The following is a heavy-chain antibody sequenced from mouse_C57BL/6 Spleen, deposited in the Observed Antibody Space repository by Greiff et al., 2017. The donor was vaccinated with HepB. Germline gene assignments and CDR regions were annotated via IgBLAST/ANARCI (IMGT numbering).Heavy chain of an antibody. Sequence: EVKLVESGGGLVKPGGSLKLSCAASGFTFSDYGMHWVRQAPEKGLEWVAYISSGSSTIYYADTVKGRFTISRDNAKNTLFLQMTSLRSEDTAMYYCARLATVVATRMDYWGQGTSVTVSS. J-gene: IGHJ4*01. CDR3: ARLATVVATRMDY. D-gene: IGHD1-1*01. CDR1: GFTFSDYG. V-gene: IGHV5-17*01. CDR2: ISSGSSTI.